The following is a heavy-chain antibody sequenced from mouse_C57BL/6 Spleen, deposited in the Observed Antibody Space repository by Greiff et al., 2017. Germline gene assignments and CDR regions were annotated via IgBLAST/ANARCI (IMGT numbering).Heavy chain of an antibody. J-gene: IGHJ3*01. CDR1: GYAFSSSW. V-gene: IGHV1-82*01. D-gene: IGHD1-1*01. CDR2: IYPGDGDT. Sequence: QVQLQQSGPELVKPGASVKISCKASGYAFSSSWMNWVKQRPGKGLEWIGRIYPGDGDTNYNGKFKGKATLTAAKSSSTAYMPLSSLTSDDSAVYFCATYYYGSSPWFAYWGQGTLVTVSA. CDR3: ATYYYGSSPWFAY.